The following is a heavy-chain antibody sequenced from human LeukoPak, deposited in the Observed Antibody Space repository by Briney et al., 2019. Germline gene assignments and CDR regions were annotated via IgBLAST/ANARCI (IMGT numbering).Heavy chain of an antibody. CDR3: AARPAGSTWYGVFDY. Sequence: SETLSLTCTVSGGSINSHYWSWIRQPPGKGLEWIGYVFNGGSTNYNPSLKSRVTMSVDTSRDQFSLRLTSVTAADTAIYYCAARPAGSTWYGVFDYWSQGTLVTVSS. D-gene: IGHD6-13*01. J-gene: IGHJ4*02. V-gene: IGHV4-59*11. CDR2: VFNGGST. CDR1: GGSINSHY.